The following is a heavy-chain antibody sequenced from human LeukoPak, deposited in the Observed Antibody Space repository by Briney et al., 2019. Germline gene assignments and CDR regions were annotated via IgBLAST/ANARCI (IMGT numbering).Heavy chain of an antibody. CDR3: AKSGSTVTTRYGMDV. V-gene: IGHV3-23*01. CDR2: ISGSGGST. CDR1: GFTFSSYA. D-gene: IGHD4-17*01. J-gene: IGHJ6*04. Sequence: GGSLRLSCPASGFTFSSYAMSWVRQAPGKGLEWVSAISGSGGSTYYADSVRGRFTISRDNSKNTLYLQMNSLRAEDTAVYYCAKSGSTVTTRYGMDVWGKGTTVTVSS.